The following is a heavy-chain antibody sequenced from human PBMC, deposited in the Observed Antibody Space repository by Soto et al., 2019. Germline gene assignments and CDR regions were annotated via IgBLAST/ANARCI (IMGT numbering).Heavy chain of an antibody. CDR3: AEVRPGYCSGGSCEDAFDI. CDR1: GXPLSSYT. D-gene: IGHD2-15*01. V-gene: IGHV3-23*01. CDR2: ISGSGGST. Sequence: GSLRLSCAASGXPLSSYTMSWVRRPPGKGLEWVSAISGSGGSTYYADAVNCRFTSSRDSSKNTVYMQMNSLRSDDTAVYYCAEVRPGYCSGGSCEDAFDIWGQGTMVPVS. J-gene: IGHJ3*02.